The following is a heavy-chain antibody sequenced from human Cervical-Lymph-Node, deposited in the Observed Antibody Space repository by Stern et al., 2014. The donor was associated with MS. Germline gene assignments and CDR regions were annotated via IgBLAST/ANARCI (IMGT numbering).Heavy chain of an antibody. CDR1: GYTFSSDG. Sequence: VQLVASGAEVKKPGASVKVSCKASGYTFSSDGISWELQAPGQGHERMGCISASNDNTYYPQNLKGTVNMTTDTSTSTSYMVLRSLISEYLVVYYCARGLLGSENAFDIWGQGTMVTVSS. CDR3: ARGLLGSENAFDI. D-gene: IGHD2-15*01. V-gene: IGHV1-18*03. CDR2: ISASNDNT. J-gene: IGHJ3*02.